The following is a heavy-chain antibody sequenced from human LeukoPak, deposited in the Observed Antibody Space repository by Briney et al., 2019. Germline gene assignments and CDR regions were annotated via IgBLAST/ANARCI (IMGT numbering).Heavy chain of an antibody. CDR3: ARNGTHGHFDWLLHH. D-gene: IGHD3-9*01. CDR2: ISAYNGNT. J-gene: IGHJ4*02. CDR1: GYTFTSYG. Sequence: ASVKVSCKASGYTFTSYGISWVRQAPGQGLEWMGWISAYNGNTNYAQKLQGRVTMTTDTSTSTAYMELRSLRSDDTAVYYCARNGTHGHFDWLLHHWGQGTLVTVSS. V-gene: IGHV1-18*04.